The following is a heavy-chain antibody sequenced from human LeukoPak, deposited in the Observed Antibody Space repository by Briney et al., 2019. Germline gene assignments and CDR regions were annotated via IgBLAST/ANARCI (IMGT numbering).Heavy chain of an antibody. J-gene: IGHJ4*02. CDR1: GFTFTGSA. D-gene: IGHD3-22*01. CDR3: AAVMESYYDSSGYYSSFDY. Sequence: GTSVKVSCKASGFTFTGSAMQWVRQARGQRLEWIGWIVVGSGNTNYAQKFQERVTITRDMSTSTAYMELSSLRSEDTAVYYCAAVMESYYDSSGYYSSFDYWGQGTLVTVSS. CDR2: IVVGSGNT. V-gene: IGHV1-58*02.